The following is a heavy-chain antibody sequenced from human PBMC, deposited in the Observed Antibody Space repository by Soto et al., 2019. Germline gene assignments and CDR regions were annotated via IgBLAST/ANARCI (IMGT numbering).Heavy chain of an antibody. CDR1: GYTFTSYA. CDR3: ASIGYCSGGSCRRSDAFDI. J-gene: IGHJ3*02. CDR2: INAGNGNT. Sequence: ASVKVSCKASGYTFTSYAMHWVRQAPGQRLEWMGWINAGNGNTKYSQKFQGRVTITRDTSASTAYMELSSLRSEDTAVYYCASIGYCSGGSCRRSDAFDIWGQGTMVTVS. V-gene: IGHV1-3*01. D-gene: IGHD2-15*01.